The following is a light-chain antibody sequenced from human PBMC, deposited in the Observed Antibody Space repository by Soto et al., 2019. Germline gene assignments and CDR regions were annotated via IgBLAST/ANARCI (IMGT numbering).Light chain of an antibody. V-gene: IGKV3-20*01. CDR1: QTVSTNY. CDR2: GAS. Sequence: QSLGTLSLSKGERPSLSCRASQTVSTNYLAWYQQKPGQAPRLLIYGASSRATGIPDRFSGSGSGTDFSLTINRLEPEDFVVYYCQQYGRSPTFGQGT. CDR3: QQYGRSPT. J-gene: IGKJ1*01.